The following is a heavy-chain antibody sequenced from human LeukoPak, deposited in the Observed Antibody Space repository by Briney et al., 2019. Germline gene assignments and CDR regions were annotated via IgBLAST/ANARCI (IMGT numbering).Heavy chain of an antibody. D-gene: IGHD6-13*01. V-gene: IGHV5-51*01. J-gene: IGHJ4*02. CDR1: GYSFTSNW. CDR3: ARNPSGYHFDY. Sequence: GESLKISCKGSGYSFTSNWIGWVRQMPGKGLEWMGIIYPGDSDTRYSPPFQGQVTMSADKSISTAYLQWSSLKASDTAMYYCARNPSGYHFDYWGQGTLVTVSS. CDR2: IYPGDSDT.